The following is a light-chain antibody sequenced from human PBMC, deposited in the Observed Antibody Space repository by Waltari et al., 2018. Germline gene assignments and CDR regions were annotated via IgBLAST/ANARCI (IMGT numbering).Light chain of an antibody. J-gene: IGKJ1*01. Sequence: DIVMTQSPLYLSVPPGEQASISCTSSQSLLHSSGNTVLDWYLQKTGQSPQYLIYLVSNRASGVPDGFKGSGSGTDFTLKISRGEAEDVGVYFCMQARQTPWTFGQGTKVEIK. CDR2: LVS. CDR1: QSLLHSSGNTV. V-gene: IGKV2-28*01. CDR3: MQARQTPWT.